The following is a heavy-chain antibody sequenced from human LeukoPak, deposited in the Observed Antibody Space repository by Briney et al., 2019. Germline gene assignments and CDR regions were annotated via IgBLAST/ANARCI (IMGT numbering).Heavy chain of an antibody. V-gene: IGHV3-9*01. Sequence: GGSLRLSCAGSGFSFDEFAMHWVRQAPGKGLEWVSGIGWNSDDIGCADSVRGRFSVSRDNAQNSLYLEMHRLRPEDTAFYYCAKDVDPLYSSGWYSFWGQGILVTVSS. J-gene: IGHJ4*02. CDR2: IGWNSDDI. D-gene: IGHD6-19*01. CDR1: GFSFDEFA. CDR3: AKDVDPLYSSGWYSF.